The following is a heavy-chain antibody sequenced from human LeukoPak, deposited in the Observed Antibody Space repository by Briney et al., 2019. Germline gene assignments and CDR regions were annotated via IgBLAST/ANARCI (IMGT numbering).Heavy chain of an antibody. CDR1: GLTFSSFA. CDR2: ITGGGGRT. J-gene: IGHJ6*03. D-gene: IGHD2-2*02. V-gene: IGHV3-23*01. Sequence: GGSLRLSCAASGLTFSSFAMSWVRQAPGKGLEWVSMITGGGGRTFYADSVKGRFTISRDNSRDTLYLQMSSLRADDAAVYYCAKMKGPGLYLHYSMDVWGKGTTVTVSS. CDR3: AKMKGPGLYLHYSMDV.